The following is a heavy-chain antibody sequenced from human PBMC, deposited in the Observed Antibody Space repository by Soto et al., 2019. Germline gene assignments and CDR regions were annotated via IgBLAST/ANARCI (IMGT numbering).Heavy chain of an antibody. V-gene: IGHV3-30-3*01. Sequence: GGSLRLSCAASGFTFSSYATHWVRQAPGKGLEWVTIISKDGNSKHYADSVKGRFTISRDNSKNTLFLQMNSLRAEDTAVYYCARDPQGSYCYIDYWGQGTPVTVSS. CDR3: ARDPQGSYCYIDY. CDR2: ISKDGNSK. J-gene: IGHJ4*02. D-gene: IGHD3-10*01. CDR1: GFTFSSYA.